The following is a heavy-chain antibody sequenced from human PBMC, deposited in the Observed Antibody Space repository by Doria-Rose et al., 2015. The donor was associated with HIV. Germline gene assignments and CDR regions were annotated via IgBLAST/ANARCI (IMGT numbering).Heavy chain of an antibody. Sequence: VQLVQSGGGLVKPGGSLRLSCAASGFTFSRYSMNWVRQAPGKGLEWVSSISSSSEYIYYVDSVQGRFTISRDNAKNSVYLQMNSLRTEDTAVYYCARDHYDSGGYCRDWGQGTLVTVSP. D-gene: IGHD3-22*01. CDR2: ISSSSEYI. J-gene: IGHJ4*02. CDR3: ARDHYDSGGYCRD. V-gene: IGHV3-21*03. CDR1: GFTFSRYS.